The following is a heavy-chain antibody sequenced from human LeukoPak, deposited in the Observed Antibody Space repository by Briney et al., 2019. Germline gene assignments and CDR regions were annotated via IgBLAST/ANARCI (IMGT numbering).Heavy chain of an antibody. D-gene: IGHD1-14*01. CDR1: GGTFSSYA. CDR2: IIPISGTA. Sequence: SVKVSCKASGGTFSSYAISWVRQAPGQGLDWMGGIIPISGTANYAQKFQGRVTFTTDESTSTAYMELTSLRSEDTAVYYCARGGTFYRRTLLNYFDYWGQGTLVTVSS. V-gene: IGHV1-69*05. J-gene: IGHJ4*02. CDR3: ARGGTFYRRTLLNYFDY.